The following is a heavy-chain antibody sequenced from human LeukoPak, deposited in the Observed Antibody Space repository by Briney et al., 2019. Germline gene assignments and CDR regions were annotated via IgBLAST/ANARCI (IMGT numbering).Heavy chain of an antibody. V-gene: IGHV3-48*03. Sequence: PGGSLRPSCAASGFTFSSYEMIWVRQAPGKGLEWVSYISRSGSTIFYADSVKGRFIISRDNAKNSLYLQMNSLRAEDTAVYYCAREQVSPGVTGYSSSGFDPWGQGTLVTVSS. D-gene: IGHD6-6*01. J-gene: IGHJ5*02. CDR2: ISRSGSTI. CDR1: GFTFSSYE. CDR3: AREQVSPGVTGYSSSGFDP.